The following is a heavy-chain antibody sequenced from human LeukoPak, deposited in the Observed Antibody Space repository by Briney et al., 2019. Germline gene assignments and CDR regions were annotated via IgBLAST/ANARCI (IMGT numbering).Heavy chain of an antibody. J-gene: IGHJ4*02. CDR3: ARDPVMEPNAGYFDY. Sequence: GGSLRLSCAASGFTVSSNYMSWVRQAPGKGLEWVSVIYSGGSTYYADSVKGRFTISRDNSKNTLYLQMNSLRAEDTAVYYCARDPVMEPNAGYFDYRGQGTLVTVSS. CDR2: IYSGGST. V-gene: IGHV3-66*02. D-gene: IGHD1-14*01. CDR1: GFTVSSNY.